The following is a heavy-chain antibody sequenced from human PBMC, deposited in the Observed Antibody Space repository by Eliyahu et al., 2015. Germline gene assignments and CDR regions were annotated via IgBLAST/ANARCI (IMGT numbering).Heavy chain of an antibody. CDR1: GGSISTTNW. CDR2: IHDSGGT. D-gene: IGHD3-22*01. Sequence: QMQLQESGPGLVKPSGTLSLTCAVSGGSISTTNWWTWVRQPPGKGLEWIGEIHDSGGTHYNPSLTSRVIISLDESKTHFSLNLMSVTATDTAVYYCVGNGYYSLHYWGRGILVTVSS. V-gene: IGHV4-4*02. CDR3: VGNGYYSLHY. J-gene: IGHJ4*02.